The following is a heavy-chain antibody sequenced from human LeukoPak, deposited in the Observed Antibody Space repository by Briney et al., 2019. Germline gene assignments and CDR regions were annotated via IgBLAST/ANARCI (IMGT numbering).Heavy chain of an antibody. Sequence: GGSLRLSCAASGFTFSSYEVNWVRQAPGKGLEWVSYISSSGSTIYYADSVKGRFTISRDNAKNSLYLQMNSLRAEDTAVYYCARELYGSGSYYYLFDYWGQGTLVTVSS. CDR3: ARELYGSGSYYYLFDY. CDR1: GFTFSSYE. D-gene: IGHD3-10*01. V-gene: IGHV3-48*03. CDR2: ISSSGSTI. J-gene: IGHJ4*02.